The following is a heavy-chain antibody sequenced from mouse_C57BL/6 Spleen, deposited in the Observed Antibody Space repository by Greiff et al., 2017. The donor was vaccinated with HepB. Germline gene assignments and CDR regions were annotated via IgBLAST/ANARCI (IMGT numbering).Heavy chain of an antibody. Sequence: QVQLKESGPELVKPGASVKISCKASGYAFSSSWMNWVKQRPGKGLEWIGRIYPGDGDTNYNGKFKGKATLTADKSSSTAYMQLSSLTSEDSAVYFCARRSWAYFDYWGQGTTLTVSS. CDR2: IYPGDGDT. J-gene: IGHJ2*01. CDR1: GYAFSSSW. CDR3: ARRSWAYFDY. D-gene: IGHD4-1*01. V-gene: IGHV1-82*01.